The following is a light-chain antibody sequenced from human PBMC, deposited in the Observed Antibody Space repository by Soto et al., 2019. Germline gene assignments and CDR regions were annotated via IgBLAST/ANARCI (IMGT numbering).Light chain of an antibody. CDR2: GNS. J-gene: IGLJ1*01. Sequence: QAVVTQPPPMSGAPRRRGPLSRPGCSSQIGAGYDVHWYQQLPGTAPKLLIYGNSNRPSGVPDRFSGSKSGTSASLAITGLQAEDEADYYCQSYDSSLSGYVFGTGTKVTVL. CDR3: QSYDSSLSGYV. CDR1: SSQIGAGYD. V-gene: IGLV1-40*01.